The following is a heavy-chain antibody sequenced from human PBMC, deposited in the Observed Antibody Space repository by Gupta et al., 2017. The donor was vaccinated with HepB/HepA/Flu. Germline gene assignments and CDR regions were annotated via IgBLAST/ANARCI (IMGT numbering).Heavy chain of an antibody. V-gene: IGHV4-34*01. D-gene: IGHD3-22*01. J-gene: IGHJ6*03. CDR1: GGSFSGYY. CDR3: ARGRGYYDSRWLGYYYYYMDV. Sequence: QVQLQQRGAGLLKPSETLSLTCAVYGGSFSGYYWSWIRQPPGKGLEWIGEINHSGSTNYNPSLKSRVTISVDTSKNQFSLKLSSVTAADTAVYYCARGRGYYDSRWLGYYYYYMDVWGKGTTVTVSS. CDR2: INHSGST.